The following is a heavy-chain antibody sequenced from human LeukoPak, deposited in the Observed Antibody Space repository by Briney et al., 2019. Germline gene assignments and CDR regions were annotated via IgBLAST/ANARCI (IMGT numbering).Heavy chain of an antibody. V-gene: IGHV4-30-4*01. CDR2: ISYSGST. CDR3: AGSSSGWYSRPGPTFDY. CDR1: GDSISSGDYY. Sequence: PSETLSLTCTVSGDSISSGDYYWSWIRQPPGKGLEWIGYISYSGSTYYNPSLKSRVTISVDTSKNQFSLKLSSVTAADTAVYYCAGSSSGWYSRPGPTFDYWGQGTLVTVSS. J-gene: IGHJ4*02. D-gene: IGHD6-19*01.